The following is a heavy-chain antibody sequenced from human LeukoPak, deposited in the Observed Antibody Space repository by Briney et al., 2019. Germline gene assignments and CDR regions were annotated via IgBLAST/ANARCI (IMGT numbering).Heavy chain of an antibody. CDR2: INHSGST. D-gene: IGHD6-6*01. CDR3: ARGGIAARRLDY. CDR1: GGSFSGYY. J-gene: IGHJ4*02. Sequence: SETLSLTCAVYGGSFSGYYWSWIRQPPGKGLEWIGEINHSGSTNYNPSLKRRDTISVDTSKNQFSLKLSSVPAADTAVYYCARGGIAARRLDYWGQGTLVTVSS. V-gene: IGHV4-34*01.